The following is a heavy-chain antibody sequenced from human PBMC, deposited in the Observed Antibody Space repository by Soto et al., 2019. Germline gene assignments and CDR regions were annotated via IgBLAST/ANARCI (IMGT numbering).Heavy chain of an antibody. Sequence: PGGSLRLFCSASGFTFNSYAMHWVRQAPGKGLEFVSAISSYGADTYYADSVKGRFAISRDNSKNTLYLQMSSLRAEDTALYYCVKEGYMRSDWYGQFDYWGQGALVTVSS. J-gene: IGHJ4*02. D-gene: IGHD6-19*01. V-gene: IGHV3-64D*06. CDR2: ISSYGADT. CDR3: VKEGYMRSDWYGQFDY. CDR1: GFTFNSYA.